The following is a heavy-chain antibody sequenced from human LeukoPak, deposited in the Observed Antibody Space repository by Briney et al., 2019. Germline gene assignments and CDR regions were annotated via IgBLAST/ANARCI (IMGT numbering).Heavy chain of an antibody. J-gene: IGHJ4*02. D-gene: IGHD3-9*01. CDR1: GFTFSSYW. CDR2: IKRDGSDK. CDR3: ARDTDWLFSPGYFDY. V-gene: IGHV3-7*01. Sequence: GGSLRLSCAASGFTFSSYWMGWVRQAPGKGLEWVANIKRDGSDKYYLDSVKGRFTTSRDNAKNSLYLQMNSLRAEDTAVYYCARDTDWLFSPGYFDYWGQGTLVTVSS.